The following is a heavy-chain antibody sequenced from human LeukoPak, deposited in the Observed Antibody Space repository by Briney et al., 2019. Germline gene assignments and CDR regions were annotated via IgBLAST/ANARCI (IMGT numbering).Heavy chain of an antibody. CDR2: INHSGST. CDR3: ARVPKYFDL. J-gene: IGHJ2*01. Sequence: NPSETLSLTCAVYGGSFSGYYWSWIRQPPGKGLEWIGEINHSGSTHYNPSLKSRVTISVDTSKNQFSLKLSSVTAADTAVYYCARVPKYFDLWGRGTLVTVSS. V-gene: IGHV4-34*01. CDR1: GGSFSGYY.